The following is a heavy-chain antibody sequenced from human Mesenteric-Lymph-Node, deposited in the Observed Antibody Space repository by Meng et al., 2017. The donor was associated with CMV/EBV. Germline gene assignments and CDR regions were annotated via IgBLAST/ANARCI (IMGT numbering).Heavy chain of an antibody. CDR2: INAGNSNT. J-gene: IGHJ4*02. CDR1: GYTFASYA. V-gene: IGHV1-3*01. CDR3: ARDPVGPDYFDY. Sequence: CNAAGYTFASYAMHWVRQAPGQRHEWMGWINAGNSNTEYSQKFQGRVTITRDTSASTAYMELSSLRSEDTAVYYCARDPVGPDYFDYWGQGTLVTVSS.